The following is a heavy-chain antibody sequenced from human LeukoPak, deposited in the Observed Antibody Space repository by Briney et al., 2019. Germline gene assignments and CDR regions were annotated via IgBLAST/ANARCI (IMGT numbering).Heavy chain of an antibody. Sequence: SVKVSCKASGGTFSSYAISWVRQAPGQGLEWMGGIIPIFGTANYAQKFQGRVTITADESASTAYMELSSLRSEDTAVYYCARGFSRRWDFWSGYYLDYWGQGTLVTVSS. CDR2: IIPIFGTA. J-gene: IGHJ4*02. CDR3: ARGFSRRWDFWSGYYLDY. D-gene: IGHD3-3*01. CDR1: GGTFSSYA. V-gene: IGHV1-69*01.